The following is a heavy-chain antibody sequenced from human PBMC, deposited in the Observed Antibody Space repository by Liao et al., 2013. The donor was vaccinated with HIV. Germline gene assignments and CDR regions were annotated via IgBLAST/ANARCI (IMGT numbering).Heavy chain of an antibody. CDR3: ARGSYPGNWFDP. V-gene: IGHV4-61*02. CDR1: GASISSGRYS. CDR2: VYTTGIP. D-gene: IGHD1-26*01. J-gene: IGHJ5*02. Sequence: QVQLQESGPGLVKPSQTLSLTCTVSGASISSGRYSWSWIRQPAGKGLEWLGRVYTTGIPTFXPSLKSRLTMSVDASKNQFSLKLNSVTAADTAVYYCARGSYPGNWFDPWGRGNP.